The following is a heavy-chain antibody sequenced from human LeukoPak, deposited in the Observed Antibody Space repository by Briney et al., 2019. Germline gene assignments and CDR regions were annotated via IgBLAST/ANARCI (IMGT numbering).Heavy chain of an antibody. CDR1: GYTFTSYY. D-gene: IGHD4-17*01. CDR3: ASTNYGQGFDY. Sequence: ASVKVSCKASGYTFTSYYMHWVRQAPGQGLEWMGIINPSGGSTSYAQKFQGRVTMTRDTSTSTVYMELSSVRSEDTAVYYCASTNYGQGFDYWGQGTLVTVSS. CDR2: INPSGGST. J-gene: IGHJ4*02. V-gene: IGHV1-46*01.